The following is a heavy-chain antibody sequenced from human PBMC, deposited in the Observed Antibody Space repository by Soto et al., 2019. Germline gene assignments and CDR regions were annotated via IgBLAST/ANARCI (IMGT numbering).Heavy chain of an antibody. CDR2: INSDGSST. J-gene: IGHJ6*02. Sequence: PGGSLRLSCAASGFTFSNFWMHWVRQAPGKGLVWVSRINSDGSSTNYAESVKGRSTTSRDNAKNTLYLQMISLRAEDTAVYYCVRGYSYGSYPYYYYGMDVWGQGTTVTVSS. CDR1: GFTFSNFW. CDR3: VRGYSYGSYPYYYYGMDV. D-gene: IGHD5-18*01. V-gene: IGHV3-74*01.